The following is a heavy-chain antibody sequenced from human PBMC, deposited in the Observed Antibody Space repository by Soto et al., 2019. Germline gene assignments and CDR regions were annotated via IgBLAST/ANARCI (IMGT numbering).Heavy chain of an antibody. CDR3: VREGITATPRVGFYYGMDV. J-gene: IGHJ6*02. CDR1: GFSFSDYN. D-gene: IGHD1-20*01. V-gene: IGHV3-48*02. Sequence: ESGGGLVQPGGSLRLSCSASGFSFSDYNMNWVRQAPGKGLEWVSYIRSTSTSIHYAGSVRGRFTISRDSAKSSLYLQMNSLRDEDTAVYYCVREGITATPRVGFYYGMDVWGQGITVTVSS. CDR2: IRSTSTSI.